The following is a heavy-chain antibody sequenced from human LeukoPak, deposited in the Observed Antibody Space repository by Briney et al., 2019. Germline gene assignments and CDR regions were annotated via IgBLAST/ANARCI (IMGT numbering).Heavy chain of an antibody. D-gene: IGHD5-12*01. Sequence: PGRSLRLSCTASGFTFSSYSMNWVRQAPGKGLEWVSYISSSSSTIYYADSVKGRFTISRDNAKNSLYLQMNSLRAEDTAVYYCATMGRSGYGLLDYWGQGTLVTVSS. CDR3: ATMGRSGYGLLDY. CDR2: ISSSSSTI. CDR1: GFTFSSYS. J-gene: IGHJ4*02. V-gene: IGHV3-48*01.